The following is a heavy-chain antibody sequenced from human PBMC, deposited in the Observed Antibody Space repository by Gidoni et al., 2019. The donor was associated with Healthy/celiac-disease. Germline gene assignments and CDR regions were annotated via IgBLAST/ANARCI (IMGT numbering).Heavy chain of an antibody. J-gene: IGHJ3*02. D-gene: IGHD6-13*01. CDR1: GGSISSYY. CDR3: ARDFGIAATAFDI. V-gene: IGHV4-59*01. Sequence: QVQLQESGPGLVKPSETLSLTCTVSGGSISSYYWSWIRQPPGKGLEWIGYIYYSGSTNYNPSLKSRVTISVDTSKNQFSLKLSSVTAADTAVYYCARDFGIAATAFDIWGQGTMVTVSS. CDR2: IYYSGST.